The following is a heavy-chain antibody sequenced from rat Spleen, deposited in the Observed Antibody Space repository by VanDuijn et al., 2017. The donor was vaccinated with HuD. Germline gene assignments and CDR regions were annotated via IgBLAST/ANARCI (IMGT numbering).Heavy chain of an antibody. CDR3: ARQHYSAPFDY. CDR2: IIYDGSST. J-gene: IGHJ2*01. D-gene: IGHD1-1*01. CDR1: GFTFSDYY. Sequence: EVQLVESGGGLVQPGRSLKLSCASSGFTFSDYYMAWVRQAPTKGLEWVATIIYDGSSTYYRDSVRGRFTISRDNAKSSLYLQMDSLRSEDTATYHCARQHYSAPFDYWGQGVMVTVSS. V-gene: IGHV5-7*01.